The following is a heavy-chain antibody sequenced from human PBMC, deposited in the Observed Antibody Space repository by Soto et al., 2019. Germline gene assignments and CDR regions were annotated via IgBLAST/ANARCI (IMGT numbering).Heavy chain of an antibody. D-gene: IGHD6-6*01. V-gene: IGHV4-39*01. Sequence: PSETLSLTCTVSGGSISSSSYYWGWIRQPPGKGLEWIGSIYYSGSTYYNPSLKSRVTISVDTSKNQFSLKLSSVTAADTAVYYCAGRIAARPGPWDYWGQGTLVTVSS. CDR1: GGSISSSSYY. J-gene: IGHJ4*02. CDR3: AGRIAARPGPWDY. CDR2: IYYSGST.